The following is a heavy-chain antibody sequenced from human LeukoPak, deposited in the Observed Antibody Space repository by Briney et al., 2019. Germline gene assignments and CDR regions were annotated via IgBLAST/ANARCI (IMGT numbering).Heavy chain of an antibody. D-gene: IGHD6-13*01. CDR2: MSPNSGNT. CDR1: GGTFTSYD. Sequence: GASVKVSCKASGGTFTSYDINWVRQATGQGLEWMGWMSPNSGNTGYAQKFQGRATITRNTSISTAYMELSSLRSEDTAVYYCARVDRRAAAGTPLKYWGQGTLVTVSS. CDR3: ARVDRRAAAGTPLKY. J-gene: IGHJ4*02. V-gene: IGHV1-8*03.